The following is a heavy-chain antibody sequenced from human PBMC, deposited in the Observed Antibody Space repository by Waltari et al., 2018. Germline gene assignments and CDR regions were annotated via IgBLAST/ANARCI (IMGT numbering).Heavy chain of an antibody. CDR3: ARGVRCFFFFFFSFILFY. CDR2: VNPSSCVT. D-gene: IGHD3-9*01. V-gene: IGHV1-2*01. J-gene: IGHJ4*02. CDR1: GYTFTENY. Sequence: QVQLVQSGAEVKKPGASVKVSCKASGYTFTENYMHWVRKAPGQGLEWMVRVNPSSCVTNYAQKCVGFFSFSGLIFVFAVDMELSRLRSVFFFVYYCARGVRCFFFFFFSFILFYWGQGTLVTVSS.